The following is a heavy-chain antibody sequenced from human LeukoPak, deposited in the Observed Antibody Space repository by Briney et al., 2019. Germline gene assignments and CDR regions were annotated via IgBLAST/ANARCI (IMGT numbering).Heavy chain of an antibody. J-gene: IGHJ6*03. CDR2: IKQDGSEK. V-gene: IGHV3-7*01. D-gene: IGHD3-10*01. CDR1: GFTFSSYW. CDR3: ARVPLFMGYYMDV. Sequence: GGSLRLSCAASGFTFSSYWMSWVRQAPEKGLEWVANIKQDGSEKYYVDSVKGRFTISRDNAKNSLYLQMNGLRAEDTAVYYCARVPLFMGYYMDVWGKGTTVTVSS.